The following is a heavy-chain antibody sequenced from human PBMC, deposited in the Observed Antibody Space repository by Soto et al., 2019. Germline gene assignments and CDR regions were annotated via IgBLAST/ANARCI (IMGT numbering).Heavy chain of an antibody. D-gene: IGHD3-10*01. Sequence: EVQLLDSGGGLVQPGGSLRLSCAASGFTFSGYALTWVRQAPGKGLEWVSAISGGGDATFYADSVKGRFTISRDNSKKPLYLQMNTLRAEDTAVYYCAGKVSGSNGRPDLLYFDLWGRGTLVTVSS. CDR1: GFTFSGYA. CDR2: ISGGGDAT. J-gene: IGHJ2*01. CDR3: AGKVSGSNGRPDLLYFDL. V-gene: IGHV3-23*01.